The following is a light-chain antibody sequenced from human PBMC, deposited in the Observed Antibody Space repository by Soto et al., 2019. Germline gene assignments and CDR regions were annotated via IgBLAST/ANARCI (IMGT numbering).Light chain of an antibody. CDR1: QSLLHSNGYNY. CDR3: MQALQTGIT. Sequence: DIVMTQSPLSLPVTPGEPASISCRSSQSLLHSNGYNYLDWYLQKPGQSPQLLIYSGSNRDCGVPDRFSGSGSGTDFTLKISRVEAEDVGVYYCMQALQTGITFGPGTKVDIK. J-gene: IGKJ3*01. V-gene: IGKV2-28*01. CDR2: SGS.